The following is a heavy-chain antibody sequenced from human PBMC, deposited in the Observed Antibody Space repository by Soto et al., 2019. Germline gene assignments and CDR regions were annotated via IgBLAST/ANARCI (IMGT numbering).Heavy chain of an antibody. Sequence: QVQLQESGPGLVKPSETLSLTCTVSGGSISSYYWSWIRQPPGKGLEWIGYIYYSGSTNYNPSLKSRVTISVDTSKNQFSLKLSSVTAADTAVYYCARGGYDFWSGYYGYYYYGMDVWGQGTTVTVSS. CDR3: ARGGYDFWSGYYGYYYYGMDV. D-gene: IGHD3-3*01. CDR1: GGSISSYY. V-gene: IGHV4-59*01. CDR2: IYYSGST. J-gene: IGHJ6*02.